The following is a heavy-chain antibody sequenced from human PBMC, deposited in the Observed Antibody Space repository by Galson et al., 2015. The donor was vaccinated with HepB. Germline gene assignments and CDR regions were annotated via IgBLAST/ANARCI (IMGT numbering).Heavy chain of an antibody. Sequence: CAISGDSVSSNSAAWNWIRQSPSRGLEWLGGTYYRSKWYNDYAVSVKSRITINPDTSKNQFSLQLNSVTPEDTAVYYCARSRYGGLPDYYYYGMDVWGQGTTVTVSS. CDR1: GDSVSSNSAA. CDR2: TYYRSKWYN. J-gene: IGHJ6*02. V-gene: IGHV6-1*01. D-gene: IGHD4-23*01. CDR3: ARSRYGGLPDYYYYGMDV.